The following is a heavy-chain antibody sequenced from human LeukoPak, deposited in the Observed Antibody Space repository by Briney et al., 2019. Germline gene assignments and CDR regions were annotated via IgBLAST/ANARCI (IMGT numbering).Heavy chain of an antibody. Sequence: SETLSLTCAVYGGSFSGYYWSWMRQPPGKGLEWIGEINHSGSTNYNPSLKSRVTISVDTSKNQFSLKLSSVTAADTAVYYCARGRYSSSWYRHWGQGTLVTVSS. CDR2: INHSGST. D-gene: IGHD6-13*01. CDR3: ARGRYSSSWYRH. V-gene: IGHV4-34*01. J-gene: IGHJ4*02. CDR1: GGSFSGYY.